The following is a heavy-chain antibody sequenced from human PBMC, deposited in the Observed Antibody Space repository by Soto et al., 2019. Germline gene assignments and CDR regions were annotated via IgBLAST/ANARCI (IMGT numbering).Heavy chain of an antibody. J-gene: IGHJ4*02. Sequence: QVQLVESGGGVVQPGRSLRLSCAASGFTVSSYAMHWVRQAPGKGLECVAVISYDGSNKYYADSVKGRFTISRDNSKNTLYMQRTSLRADDTAVYYCAREGPRLLSGYSFDYWGQGTLVTVSS. D-gene: IGHD3-3*01. CDR1: GFTVSSYA. V-gene: IGHV3-30-3*01. CDR2: ISYDGSNK. CDR3: AREGPRLLSGYSFDY.